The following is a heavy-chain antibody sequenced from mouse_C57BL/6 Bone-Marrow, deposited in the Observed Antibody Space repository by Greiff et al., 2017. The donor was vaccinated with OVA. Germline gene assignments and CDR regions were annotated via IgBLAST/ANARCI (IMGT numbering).Heavy chain of an antibody. V-gene: IGHV5-9*01. CDR2: ISGGGGNT. CDR3: ARQDYGYDGTHYYAMDY. CDR1: GFTFSSYT. D-gene: IGHD2-2*01. J-gene: IGHJ4*01. Sequence: EVQLVESGGDLVKPGGSLKLSCAASGFTFSSYTMSWVRQTPEKRLEWVATISGGGGNTYYPDSVKGRFTISRDNAKNTLYLQMSSLRSEDTALYYCARQDYGYDGTHYYAMDYWGQGTSVTVSS.